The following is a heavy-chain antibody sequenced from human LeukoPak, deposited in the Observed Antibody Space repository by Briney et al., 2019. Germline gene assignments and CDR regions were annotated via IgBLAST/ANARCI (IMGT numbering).Heavy chain of an antibody. J-gene: IGHJ4*02. CDR2: ISWNSGSI. CDR1: GFTFDDYA. V-gene: IGHV3-9*01. CDR3: AKDMGAWWELHFDY. Sequence: PGGSLRLSCAASGFTFDDYAMHWVRQAPGKGLEWVSGISWNSGSIGYADSVKGRFTISRDNAKNSLYLQMNSLRAEDTALYYCAKDMGAWWELHFDYWGQGTLVTVSS. D-gene: IGHD2-15*01.